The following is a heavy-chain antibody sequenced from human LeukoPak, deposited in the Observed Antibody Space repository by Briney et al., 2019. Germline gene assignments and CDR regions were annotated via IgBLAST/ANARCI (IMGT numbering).Heavy chain of an antibody. CDR1: GFTFSSYD. V-gene: IGHV3-13*01. CDR3: ARSIYCSSTSCPGDAFDI. Sequence: GGSLRLSCAASGFTFSSYDMHWVRQATGKGLEWVSAIGTAGDTYYPGSVKGRFTISRENAKNSLHLQMNSLRAGDTAVYYCARSIYCSSTSCPGDAFDIWGQGTMVTVSS. CDR2: IGTAGDT. J-gene: IGHJ3*02. D-gene: IGHD2-2*01.